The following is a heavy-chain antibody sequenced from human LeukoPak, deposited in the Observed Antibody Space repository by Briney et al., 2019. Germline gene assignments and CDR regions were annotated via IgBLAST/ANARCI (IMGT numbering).Heavy chain of an antibody. D-gene: IGHD2-21*01. J-gene: IGHJ4*02. CDR3: WGGGWKKPFDY. V-gene: IGHV1-69*13. CDR2: IIPIFGTA. CDR1: GGTFSSYA. Sequence: ASVKVSCKASGGTFSSYAISWVRQAPGQGLEWMGGIIPIFGTANYAQKFQGRVTITADESTSTAYMEPSSLRSEDTAVYYCWGGGWKKPFDYWGQGTLVTVSS.